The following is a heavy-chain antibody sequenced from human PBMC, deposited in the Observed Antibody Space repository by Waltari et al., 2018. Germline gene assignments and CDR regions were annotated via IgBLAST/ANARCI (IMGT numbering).Heavy chain of an antibody. CDR3: TRGGNYDFWSHSPFVDP. CDR2: IRHPDRT. CDR1: GSSFSSYY. J-gene: IGHJ5*02. V-gene: IGHV4-34*02. D-gene: IGHD3-3*01. Sequence: QVQLQQWGAGLLKPSETLSLTCAVYGSSFSSYYWCWVRQSPGKGLEWIGQIRHPDRTNYTPSLEGRVTISVDTSANQFSLKLHSVTAADTGLYFCTRGGNYDFWSHSPFVDPWGQGTLVTVSS.